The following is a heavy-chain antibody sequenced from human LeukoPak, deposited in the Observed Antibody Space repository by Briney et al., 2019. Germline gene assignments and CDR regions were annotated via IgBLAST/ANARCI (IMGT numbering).Heavy chain of an antibody. J-gene: IGHJ4*02. D-gene: IGHD3-22*01. Sequence: AGGSLRLSCAASGFTFSSYSMNWVRQAPGKGLEWVSSISSSSSYIYYADSVKGRFTISRDNAKNSLYLQMDSLRAEDTAVYYCARESYSSGYYYDYWGQGTLVTVSS. CDR3: ARESYSSGYYYDY. CDR1: GFTFSSYS. CDR2: ISSSSSYI. V-gene: IGHV3-21*01.